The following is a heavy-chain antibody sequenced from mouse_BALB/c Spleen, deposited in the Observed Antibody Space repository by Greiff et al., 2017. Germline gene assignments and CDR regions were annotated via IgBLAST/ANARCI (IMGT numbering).Heavy chain of an antibody. J-gene: IGHJ1*01. D-gene: IGHD2-1*01. CDR2: ISSGGSYT. CDR1: GFTFSSYA. Sequence: EVKLVESGGGLVQPGGSLKLSCAASGFTFSSYAMSWVRQSPEKRLEWVAEISSGGSYTYYPDTVTGRFTISRDNAKNTLYLEMSSLRSEDTAMYYCAREDGNYGYWYFDVWGAGTTVTVSS. CDR3: AREDGNYGYWYFDV. V-gene: IGHV5-9-4*01.